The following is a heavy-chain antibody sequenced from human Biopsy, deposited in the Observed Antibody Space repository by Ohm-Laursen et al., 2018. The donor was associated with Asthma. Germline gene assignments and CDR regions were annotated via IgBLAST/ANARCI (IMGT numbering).Heavy chain of an antibody. Sequence: SVKVSCKSLGGTFNAYVIGWVRQAPGQGLEWKGGINSVLGTTTYPQKFQDRVTITADDSTSTVYMELSSLRSEDTAVYYCARKAGSCISRTCYSLDFWGQGTLVTVSS. J-gene: IGHJ4*02. V-gene: IGHV1-69*13. D-gene: IGHD2-2*01. CDR1: GGTFNAYV. CDR3: ARKAGSCISRTCYSLDF. CDR2: INSVLGTT.